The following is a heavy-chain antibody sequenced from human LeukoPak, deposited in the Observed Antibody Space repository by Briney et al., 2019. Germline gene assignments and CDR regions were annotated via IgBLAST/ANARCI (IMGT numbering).Heavy chain of an antibody. D-gene: IGHD3-9*01. CDR1: GFTFSSYS. CDR2: INHSGST. Sequence: GSLRLSCAASGFTFSSYSMNWVRQAPGKGLEWIGEINHSGSTNYNPSLKSRVTISVDTSKNQFSLKLSSVTAADTAVYYCARHRGRVRYFDWLPRHNWFDPWGQGTLVTVSS. J-gene: IGHJ5*02. CDR3: ARHRGRVRYFDWLPRHNWFDP. V-gene: IGHV4-34*01.